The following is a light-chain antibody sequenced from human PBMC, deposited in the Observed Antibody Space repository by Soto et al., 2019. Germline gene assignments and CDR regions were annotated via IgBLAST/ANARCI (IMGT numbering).Light chain of an antibody. CDR3: QRTYNAPPT. J-gene: IGKJ1*01. Sequence: DIQLTQSPSSLSASVGDRVTITCRVSQGISNFLNWFRQKPGKVPKLLIYSASNLQSGVPSRFSGSGSGTHFTPSMSSLQPEDVATHYGQRTYNAPPTFGQGTKVDIK. V-gene: IGKV1-27*01. CDR2: SAS. CDR1: QGISNF.